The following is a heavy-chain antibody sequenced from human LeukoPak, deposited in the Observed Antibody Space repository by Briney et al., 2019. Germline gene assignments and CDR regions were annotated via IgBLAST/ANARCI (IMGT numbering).Heavy chain of an antibody. D-gene: IGHD2-15*01. V-gene: IGHV4-39*01. CDR2: IYYSGNT. J-gene: IGHJ4*02. CDR3: ARQYCSRGSCYDLDS. CDR1: GGSISSSNYY. Sequence: SETLSLTCTVSGGSISSSNYYWGWIRQPPGNGLEWIACIYYSGNTYYKSSLKSRVTISVDTSKNQFSLKLSSVTAADTAIYYCARQYCSRGSCYDLDSWGPGTLVTVSS.